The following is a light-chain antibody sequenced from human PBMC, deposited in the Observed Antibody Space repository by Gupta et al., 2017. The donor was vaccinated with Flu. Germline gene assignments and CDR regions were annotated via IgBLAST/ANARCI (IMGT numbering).Light chain of an antibody. CDR1: QDIRNY. J-gene: IGKJ2*01. CDR2: DAS. CDR3: QQDHDVPRT. Sequence: IQMTQSPSSLSASVGDKVTITCQASQDIRNYLNWYQQKPGKAPQLLIYDASREGRGVPSRFSGSGSGTDFTFTISSLQPEDIATYYCQQDHDVPRTFGQGTNLEIK. V-gene: IGKV1-33*01.